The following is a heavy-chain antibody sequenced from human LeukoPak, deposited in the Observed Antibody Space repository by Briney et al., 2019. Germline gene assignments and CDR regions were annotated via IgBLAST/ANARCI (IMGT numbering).Heavy chain of an antibody. Sequence: SETLSLTCTVSAGSISSSDYYWGWLRQSPGKGLEWVGRISYSGNTYHNPSLKSRVTISGDTSKNHFSLRLGSVTAADTAVYYYMDVWGEGTTVAVSS. J-gene: IGHJ6*03. CDR3: MDV. V-gene: IGHV4-39*02. CDR1: AGSISSSDYY. CDR2: ISYSGNT.